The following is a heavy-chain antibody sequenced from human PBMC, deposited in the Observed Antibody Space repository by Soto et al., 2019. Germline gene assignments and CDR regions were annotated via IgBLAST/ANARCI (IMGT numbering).Heavy chain of an antibody. D-gene: IGHD5-12*01. J-gene: IGHJ4*02. CDR1: GFTFSSYA. V-gene: IGHV3-23*01. Sequence: LRLSCAASGFTFSSYAMSWVRQAPGKGLEWVSAISGSGGSTYYADSVKGRFTISRDNSKNTLYLQMNSLRAEDTAVYYCAKGVEMATITEFDYWGQGTLVTVSS. CDR3: AKGVEMATITEFDY. CDR2: ISGSGGST.